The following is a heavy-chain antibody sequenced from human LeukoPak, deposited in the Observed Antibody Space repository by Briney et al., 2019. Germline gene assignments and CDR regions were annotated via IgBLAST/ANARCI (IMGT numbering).Heavy chain of an antibody. J-gene: IGHJ3*02. CDR1: GFTFDDYA. Sequence: GGSLRLSCAASGFTFDDYAMHWVRQAPGKGLEWVSGISWNSGSIGYADSVKGRITISRDNAKNSLYLQMNSLRAEDTALYYCAKDEMVRGVIITSLFDIWGQGTMVTVSS. D-gene: IGHD3-10*01. CDR3: AKDEMVRGVIITSLFDI. V-gene: IGHV3-9*01. CDR2: ISWNSGSI.